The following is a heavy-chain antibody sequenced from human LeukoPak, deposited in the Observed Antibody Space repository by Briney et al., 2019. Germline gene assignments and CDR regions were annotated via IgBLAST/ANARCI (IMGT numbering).Heavy chain of an antibody. CDR2: ISYDGSNK. Sequence: GRSLRLSCAASGFTFSSYGMHWVRQAPGKGLEWVAVISYDGSNKYYADSVRGRFTISRDSAKNTVYLQMNSLRVEDTAVFYCASAAAYGPVGFDNWGQGTLVTVSS. V-gene: IGHV3-30*03. CDR3: ASAAAYGPVGFDN. CDR1: GFTFSSYG. D-gene: IGHD6-25*01. J-gene: IGHJ4*02.